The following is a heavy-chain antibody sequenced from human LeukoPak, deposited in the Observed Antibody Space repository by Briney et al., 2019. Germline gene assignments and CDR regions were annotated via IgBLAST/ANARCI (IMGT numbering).Heavy chain of an antibody. CDR3: ASPGNQWLVGLDY. Sequence: SETLSLTCAVYGGSFSSYYWSWIRQPPGKGLEWIGEINHSGSTNYNPSLKSRVTISVDTSKNQFSLKLGSVTAADTAVYYCASPGNQWLVGLDYWGQGTLVTVSS. CDR1: GGSFSSYY. CDR2: INHSGST. J-gene: IGHJ4*02. V-gene: IGHV4-34*01. D-gene: IGHD6-19*01.